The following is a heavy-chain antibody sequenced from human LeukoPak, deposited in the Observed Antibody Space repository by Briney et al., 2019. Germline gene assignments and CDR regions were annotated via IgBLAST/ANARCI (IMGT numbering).Heavy chain of an antibody. CDR3: ARGGISGWAFDI. D-gene: IGHD2-15*01. CDR2: IYTSGST. CDR1: GGSISTYS. Sequence: SETLSLTCAVSGGSISTYSWNWMRQPAGKGPEWIGRIYTSGSTNYNPSLKSRVTMSVDTSKNQFSLKLSSVTAADTAVYYCARGGISGWAFDIWGQGTMVTVSS. J-gene: IGHJ3*02. V-gene: IGHV4-4*07.